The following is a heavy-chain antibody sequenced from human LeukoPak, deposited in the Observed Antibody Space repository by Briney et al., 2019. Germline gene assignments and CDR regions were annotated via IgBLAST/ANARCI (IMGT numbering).Heavy chain of an antibody. V-gene: IGHV3-30*18. CDR2: ISHHGSNK. CDR3: AKSRSGSANWALRIFDN. Sequence: PGGSLRLSCVASGFTFNTYGMNWVRQAPGKGLEWVAVISHHGSNKFYADSVKGRFTISRDNSNNSLFVQMNSLRVEDTAVYFCAKSRSGSANWALRIFDNWGQGTLVTVSS. J-gene: IGHJ4*02. D-gene: IGHD1-1*01. CDR1: GFTFNTYG.